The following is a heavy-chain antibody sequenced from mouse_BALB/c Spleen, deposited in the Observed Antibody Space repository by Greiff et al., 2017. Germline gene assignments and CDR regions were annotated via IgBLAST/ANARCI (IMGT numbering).Heavy chain of an antibody. Sequence: EVQLVESGGGLVQPGGSRKLSCAASGFTFSSFGMHWVRQAPEKGLEWVAYISSGSSTIYYADTVKGRFTISRDNPKNTLFLQMTSLRSEDTAMYYCARGRDYYGSSFYYYAMDYWGQGTSVTVSS. D-gene: IGHD1-1*01. V-gene: IGHV5-17*02. CDR1: GFTFSSFG. J-gene: IGHJ4*01. CDR3: ARGRDYYGSSFYYYAMDY. CDR2: ISSGSSTI.